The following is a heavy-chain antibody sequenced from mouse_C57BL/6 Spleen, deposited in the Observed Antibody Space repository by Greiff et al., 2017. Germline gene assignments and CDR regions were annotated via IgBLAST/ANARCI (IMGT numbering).Heavy chain of an antibody. Sequence: EVQLQQSGAELVRPGASVKLSCTASGFNIKDDYLHWVKQRPEQGLEWIGWLDPENGDSEYASKFQGKATITADTSSNTAYLQLSRLTSDDTAVYDCTTGVGYLFAYGGQGTLVTVSA. D-gene: IGHD2-2*01. J-gene: IGHJ3*01. CDR1: GFNIKDDY. V-gene: IGHV14-4*01. CDR2: LDPENGDS. CDR3: TTGVGYLFAY.